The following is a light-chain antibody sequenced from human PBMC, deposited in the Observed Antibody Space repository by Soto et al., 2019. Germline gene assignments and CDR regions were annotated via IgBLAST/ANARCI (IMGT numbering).Light chain of an antibody. CDR3: QQYPVYCRT. CDR2: DAS. J-gene: IGKJ1*01. V-gene: IGKV1-5*01. CDR1: QSISDS. Sequence: DIQMTQSPSTLSTSIGDRVTITCRASQSISDSLAWYQQKPRKAPFLLISDASNLERWVPSRFSGSRSGTELTLTISCMQTHDFGCYYCQQYPVYCRTFGQGTKVEI.